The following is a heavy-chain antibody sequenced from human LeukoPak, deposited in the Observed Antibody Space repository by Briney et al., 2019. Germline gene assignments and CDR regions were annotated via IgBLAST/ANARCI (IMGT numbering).Heavy chain of an antibody. CDR3: ATDRNSGKYYDY. J-gene: IGHJ4*02. CDR1: GLRFRNYG. Sequence: GGSLRLSCVVSGLRFRNYGMHWVRQAPGKGLEWVAVIYYDGSKQYYADSVKGRFTVSRDNAKNTLYLQMDSLRAEDTAVYYCATDRNSGKYYDYWGQGTLVTVSS. CDR2: IYYDGSKQ. V-gene: IGHV3-33*01. D-gene: IGHD1-26*01.